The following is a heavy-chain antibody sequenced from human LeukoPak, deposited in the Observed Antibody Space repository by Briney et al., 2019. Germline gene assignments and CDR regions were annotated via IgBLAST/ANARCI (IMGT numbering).Heavy chain of an antibody. V-gene: IGHV3-21*01. D-gene: IGHD6-6*01. CDR3: ARAPIAARNAFDI. CDR1: GFTFSSYS. J-gene: IGHJ3*02. CDR2: ISSSSGYI. Sequence: GGSLRLSCAASGFTFSSYSMNWVRQAPGKGLEWVSSISSSSGYIYFADSVKGRFTISRDNAKNSLYLQMNGLRAEDTAVYYCARAPIAARNAFDIWGQGTMVTVSS.